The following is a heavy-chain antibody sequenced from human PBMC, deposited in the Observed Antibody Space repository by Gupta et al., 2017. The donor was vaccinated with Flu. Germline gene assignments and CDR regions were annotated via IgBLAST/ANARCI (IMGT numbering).Heavy chain of an antibody. D-gene: IGHD6-19*01. V-gene: IGHV3-48*03. J-gene: IGHJ4*02. CDR1: GFTFSHFE. CDR3: ARGYVAGIHFDS. CDR2: ISSNGDAI. Sequence: EVQLVESGGDLVQPGGSLRLSCAASGFTFSHFEMNWVRQAPGKGLEWVSIISSNGDAIHYADSVKGRFTNSRDNAENSLYLQMNSLTAEDAAVYYCARGYVAGIHFDSWGQGTLVTVSS.